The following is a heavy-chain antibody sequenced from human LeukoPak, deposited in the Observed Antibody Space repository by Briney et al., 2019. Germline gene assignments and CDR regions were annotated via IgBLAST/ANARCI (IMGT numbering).Heavy chain of an antibody. J-gene: IGHJ6*03. CDR1: GGSFSGYY. CDR2: INHSGST. D-gene: IGHD3-3*01. Sequence: SETLSLTCAVYGGSFSGYYWSWIRQPPGKGLEWIGEINHSGSTNYNPSLKSRVTISVDTSKNQFSLKLSSVTAADTAVYYCARMGDDFWSGYPDDHYYMGVWGKGTTVTVSS. V-gene: IGHV4-34*01. CDR3: ARMGDDFWSGYPDDHYYMGV.